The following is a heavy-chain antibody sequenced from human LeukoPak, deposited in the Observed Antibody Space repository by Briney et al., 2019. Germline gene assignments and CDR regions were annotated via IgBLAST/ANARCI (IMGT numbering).Heavy chain of an antibody. CDR1: GYTFTSYS. CDR2: INPSGGST. V-gene: IGHV1-46*01. CDR3: ARGRIVAIYFDY. D-gene: IGHD5-12*01. J-gene: IGHJ4*02. Sequence: ASVEVSCKASGYTFTSYSMHWVRQAPGQGLEWMGIINPSGGSTSYAQKFQGRVTITADESTSTAYMELSSLRSEDTAVYYCARGRIVAIYFDYWGQGTLVTVSS.